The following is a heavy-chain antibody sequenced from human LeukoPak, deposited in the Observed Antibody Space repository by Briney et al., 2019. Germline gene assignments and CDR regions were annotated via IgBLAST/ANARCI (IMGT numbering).Heavy chain of an antibody. CDR3: AKGFRIGYSAHFDY. CDR2: IYENGGTT. V-gene: IGHV3-23*01. J-gene: IGHJ4*02. D-gene: IGHD2-21*01. Sequence: GGSLRLSCVGSGFTFRSHAMSWVRQAPGKGLEFVSGIYENGGTTYYADSVKGRFSISRDNSKNTLYLQMDSLRGEDTAVYYCAKGFRIGYSAHFDYWGQGALVTVSS. CDR1: GFTFRSHA.